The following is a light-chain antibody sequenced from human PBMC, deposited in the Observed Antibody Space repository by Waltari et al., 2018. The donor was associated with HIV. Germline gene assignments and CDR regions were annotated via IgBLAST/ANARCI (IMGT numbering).Light chain of an antibody. CDR3: CAYAAGHVSYV. CDR1: TSDVGYYNY. CDR2: DVN. V-gene: IGLV2-11*01. J-gene: IGLJ1*01. Sequence: QSALPQPPSVSGSPGQSVTISCTGTTSDVGYYNYVSWYQQYPGKAPKPIIFDVNQRPSGVPGRFSGSKSGNTASLTISGLQTADEADYFCCAYAAGHVSYVFGNGTAVAVL.